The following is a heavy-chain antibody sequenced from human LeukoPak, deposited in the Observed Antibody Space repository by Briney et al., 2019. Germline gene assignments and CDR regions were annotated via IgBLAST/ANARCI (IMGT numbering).Heavy chain of an antibody. CDR1: GFTFSNYG. J-gene: IGHJ4*02. CDR2: IKQDGSEK. CDR3: ARDADYYDSSGYDY. V-gene: IGHV3-7*01. D-gene: IGHD3-22*01. Sequence: GGSLRLSCTASGFTFSNYGLHWVRQAPGKGLEWVANIKQDGSEKYYVDSVKGRFTISRDNAKNSLYLQMNSLRAEDTAVYYCARDADYYDSSGYDYWGQGTLVTVSS.